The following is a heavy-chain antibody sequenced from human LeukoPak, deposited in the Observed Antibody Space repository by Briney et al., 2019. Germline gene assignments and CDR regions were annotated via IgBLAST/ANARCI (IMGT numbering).Heavy chain of an antibody. J-gene: IGHJ5*02. CDR3: TRYDSSRFDP. CDR2: LAYDGSRK. V-gene: IGHV3-30*03. D-gene: IGHD3-3*01. CDR1: GFTFSGYG. Sequence: WGSLRLSCAGSGFTFSGYGMHWVRQAPGKGLEWVTGLAYDGSRKHYADSVKGRFTISRDNSSNTMDLQMNSLRVEDTAVYHCTRYDSSRFDPWGQGTLVIVSS.